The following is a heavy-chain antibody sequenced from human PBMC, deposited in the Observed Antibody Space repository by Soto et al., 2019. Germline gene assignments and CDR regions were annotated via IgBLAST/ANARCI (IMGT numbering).Heavy chain of an antibody. CDR2: IWYDGSNK. Sequence: QVQLVESGGGVVQPGRSLRLSCAASGFTFSSYGMHWVRQAPGKGLEWVAVIWYDGSNKYYADSVKGRFTISRDNSKNTLYLQMNSLRAEDTGVYYCARGNYGDYEYFQHWGQGTLVTVSS. CDR3: ARGNYGDYEYFQH. J-gene: IGHJ1*01. V-gene: IGHV3-33*01. CDR1: GFTFSSYG. D-gene: IGHD4-17*01.